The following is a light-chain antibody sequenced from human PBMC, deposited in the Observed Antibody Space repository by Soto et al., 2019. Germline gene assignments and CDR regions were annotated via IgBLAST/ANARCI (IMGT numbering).Light chain of an antibody. CDR3: ISYTDRQSYL. CDR2: AVS. Sequence: QSVLTQPASVSGSPGQSITISCSGTGSDIGSYDHVAWYQQFPGKSPKLIIYAVSDRPSGVSDSFSGSKSGISASLTISGLQTEDEADYYCISYTDRQSYLFGTGTKVTV. V-gene: IGLV2-14*03. CDR1: GSDIGSYDH. J-gene: IGLJ1*01.